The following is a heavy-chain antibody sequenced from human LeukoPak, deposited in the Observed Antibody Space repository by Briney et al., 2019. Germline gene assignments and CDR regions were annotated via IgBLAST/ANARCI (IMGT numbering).Heavy chain of an antibody. V-gene: IGHV3-66*02. CDR1: GFTVINNY. CDR3: ARGNPSSRH. D-gene: IGHD1-14*01. Sequence: GGSLRLYCAASGFTVINNYMYWVRQAPGKGLEWVSMFYSGGATYYIDSVKGRFTISRDNFKNTLNLQMNNLRPEDTAVYYCARGNPSSRHWGQGTLVTVSS. J-gene: IGHJ4*02. CDR2: FYSGGAT.